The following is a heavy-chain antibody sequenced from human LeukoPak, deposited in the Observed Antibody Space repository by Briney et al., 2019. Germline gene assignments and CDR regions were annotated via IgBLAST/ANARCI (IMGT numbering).Heavy chain of an antibody. V-gene: IGHV3-23*01. J-gene: IGHJ4*02. Sequence: PGGSLRLSCAASGFTFSSYAMSWVRQAPGKGLEWVSSISATGGSTYYADSVKGRSTISRDNSKTTLYLQMNSLRAEDTAVYYCAKRSIAFDYWGQGTLVTVSS. CDR3: AKRSIAFDY. CDR2: ISATGGST. D-gene: IGHD2-21*01. CDR1: GFTFSSYA.